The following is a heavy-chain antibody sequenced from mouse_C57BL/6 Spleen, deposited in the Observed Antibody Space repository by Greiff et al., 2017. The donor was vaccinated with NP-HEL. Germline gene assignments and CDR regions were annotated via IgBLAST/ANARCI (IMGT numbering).Heavy chain of an antibody. CDR1: GFTFSSYA. CDR2: ISDGGSYT. J-gene: IGHJ2*01. D-gene: IGHD1-1*01. CDR3: ARDKPTVVAPYFDY. Sequence: EVKLMESGGGLVKPGGSLKLSCAASGFTFSSYAMSWVRQTPEKRLEWVATISDGGSYTYYPDNVKGRFTISRDNAKNNLYLQMSHLKSEDTAMYYCARDKPTVVAPYFDYWGQGTTLTVSS. V-gene: IGHV5-4*01.